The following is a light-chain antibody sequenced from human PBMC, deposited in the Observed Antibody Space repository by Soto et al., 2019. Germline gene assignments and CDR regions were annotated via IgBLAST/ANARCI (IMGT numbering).Light chain of an antibody. CDR2: AAS. CDR1: QIIGIY. J-gene: IGKJ2*01. Sequence: DIQMTQSPFSLSASVGDRVTITCRASQIIGIYLNWYQQKPGKAPTLLIFAASSLQSGVPSRFSGSGSGTDFTLTISSLQVEDLATYFCQQSYSSPYTFGQGTKLEIK. CDR3: QQSYSSPYT. V-gene: IGKV1-39*01.